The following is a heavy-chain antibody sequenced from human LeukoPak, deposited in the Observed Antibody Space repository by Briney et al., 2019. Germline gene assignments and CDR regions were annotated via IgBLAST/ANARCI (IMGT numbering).Heavy chain of an antibody. D-gene: IGHD3-9*01. J-gene: IGHJ5*02. Sequence: GGSLRPSCAASGFTFSNFAMSWVRQAPGKGLEWVSGISASGGSTFYADSVKGRFTISRDNSKNTLYLEMNSLSAEDTAIYYCAKDRLIWTGYHTRFDPWGRGTLVTISS. V-gene: IGHV3-23*01. CDR3: AKDRLIWTGYHTRFDP. CDR1: GFTFSNFA. CDR2: ISASGGST.